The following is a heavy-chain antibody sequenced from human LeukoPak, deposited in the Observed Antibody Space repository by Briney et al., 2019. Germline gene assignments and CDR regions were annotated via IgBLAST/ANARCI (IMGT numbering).Heavy chain of an antibody. D-gene: IGHD3-10*01. CDR2: IIPIFGTA. J-gene: IGHJ4*02. Sequence: GASVKVSCKASGGTFSSYAISWVRQAPGQGLEWMGGIIPIFGTANYAQKFRGRVTITADESTSTAYMELSSLRSEDTAVYYCASGMVRGPFDYWGQGTLVTVSS. V-gene: IGHV1-69*13. CDR1: GGTFSSYA. CDR3: ASGMVRGPFDY.